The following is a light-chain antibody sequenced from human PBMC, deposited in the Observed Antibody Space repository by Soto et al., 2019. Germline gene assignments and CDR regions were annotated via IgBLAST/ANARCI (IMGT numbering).Light chain of an antibody. CDR2: DAS. Sequence: EIVLTQSPATLSLSPGERATLSCRASQSVSSYLAWYQQKPGQAPRLLIYDASNRATGIPARFSGSGSGTDFTLTVSSLEPEDFAVYYCQQRSNWPPYWTFGPGTKVDIK. V-gene: IGKV3-11*01. CDR1: QSVSSY. J-gene: IGKJ3*01. CDR3: QQRSNWPPYWT.